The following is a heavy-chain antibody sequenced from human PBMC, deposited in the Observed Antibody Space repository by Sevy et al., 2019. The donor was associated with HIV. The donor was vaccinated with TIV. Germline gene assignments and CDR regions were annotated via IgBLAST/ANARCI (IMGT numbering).Heavy chain of an antibody. CDR1: GYTFISYD. CDR3: ARGRGGSYWAAFDI. V-gene: IGHV1-8*01. D-gene: IGHD1-26*01. Sequence: ASVKVSCKASGYTFISYDINWVRQATGQGLEWVGCMDPNSGDTGYAQKFQGRVTMTRNTSISTAYMELSSLRSEDTAVYYCARGRGGSYWAAFDIWGQGTMVTVSS. J-gene: IGHJ3*02. CDR2: MDPNSGDT.